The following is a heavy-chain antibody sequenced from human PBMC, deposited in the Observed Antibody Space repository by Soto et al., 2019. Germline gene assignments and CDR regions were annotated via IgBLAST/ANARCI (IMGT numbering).Heavy chain of an antibody. CDR3: ARLLMVRAPYNWFDP. D-gene: IGHD3-10*01. J-gene: IGHJ5*02. CDR2: ISGSGGST. V-gene: IGHV3-23*01. CDR1: GFTFSSYA. Sequence: GGSLRLSCAASGFTFSSYAMSWVRQAPGKGLEWVSAISGSGGSTYYADSVKGRFTISRDNSKNQFSLKLSSVTAADTAVYYCARLLMVRAPYNWFDPWGQGTLVTVSS.